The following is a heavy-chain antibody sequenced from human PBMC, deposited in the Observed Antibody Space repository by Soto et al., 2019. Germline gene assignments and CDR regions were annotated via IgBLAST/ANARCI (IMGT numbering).Heavy chain of an antibody. Sequence: GGSLRLSCAASGFTFSSYAMSWVRQAPGKGLEWVSGISGSGDNTYYAGSVKGRFTFSRDNSKNTLYLHMDSLRAGDTALYYCAKAASHGTSYDAFDIWGQGTMVTVSS. CDR1: GFTFSSYA. D-gene: IGHD2-2*01. CDR2: ISGSGDNT. V-gene: IGHV3-23*01. CDR3: AKAASHGTSYDAFDI. J-gene: IGHJ3*02.